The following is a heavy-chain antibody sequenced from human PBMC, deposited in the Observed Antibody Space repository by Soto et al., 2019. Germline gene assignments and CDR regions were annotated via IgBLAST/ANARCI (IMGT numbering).Heavy chain of an antibody. V-gene: IGHV1-3*01. CDR2: INAGNGNT. J-gene: IGHJ4*02. Sequence: ASVNFSCKASRYTFSTYAIHWVRQAPGQSLEWMGWINAGNGNTKYSQKFQGRVTITRDTSANTAYMELSSLRSEDTAVYYCARDGAVAGGINFDYWGQGTLVTVSS. CDR3: ARDGAVAGGINFDY. CDR1: RYTFSTYA. D-gene: IGHD6-19*01.